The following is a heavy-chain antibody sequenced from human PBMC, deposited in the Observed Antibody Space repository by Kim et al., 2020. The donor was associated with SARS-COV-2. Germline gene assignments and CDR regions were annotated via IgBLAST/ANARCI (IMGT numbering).Heavy chain of an antibody. V-gene: IGHV3-23*01. Sequence: GGSLRLSFAASGFTFSHYAMSWVRQAPGKGLEWVSGISDSADYTYYADSVKGRFTISRDNSKNTLFLQMNSLRAEDTAVYYCAKWREYCGSSTCFQNFDYWGQGTLVTVSS. J-gene: IGHJ4*02. CDR3: AKWREYCGSSTCFQNFDY. CDR2: ISDSADYT. D-gene: IGHD2-2*01. CDR1: GFTFSHYA.